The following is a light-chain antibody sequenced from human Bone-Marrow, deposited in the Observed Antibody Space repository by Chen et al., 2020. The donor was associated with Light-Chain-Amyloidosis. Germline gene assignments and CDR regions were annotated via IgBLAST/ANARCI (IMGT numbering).Light chain of an antibody. V-gene: IGLV3-25*03. Sequence: SFVLTQPPSVSVPPGQTARITCSGDDLPTKYAYWYQQKPDQAPVLVLHRDTERPSGISERFTGSSSGTTATLTISGVQAEDEADYLCQSADSSGTYEVIFGGGTKLTVL. J-gene: IGLJ2*01. CDR2: RDT. CDR1: DLPTKY. CDR3: QSADSSGTYEVI.